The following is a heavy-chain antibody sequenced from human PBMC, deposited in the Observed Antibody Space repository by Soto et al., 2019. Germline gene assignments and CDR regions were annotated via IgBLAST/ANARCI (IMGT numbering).Heavy chain of an antibody. CDR1: GFTFDDYA. D-gene: IGHD6-13*01. CDR2: ITWNSGYI. J-gene: IGHJ1*01. CDR3: ASARDGSSSNRMDF. V-gene: IGHV3-9*03. Sequence: TLRLSCGASGFTFDDYAMPWVRQAPGKGLEWVSYITWNSGYIGYAESVKGRFNISRDNANNSLYLQMNSLKPDDMAFYDCASARDGSSSNRMDFWGQGTLVTVSS.